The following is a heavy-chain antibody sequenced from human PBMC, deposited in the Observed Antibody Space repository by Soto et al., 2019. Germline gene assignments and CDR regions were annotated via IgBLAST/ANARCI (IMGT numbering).Heavy chain of an antibody. V-gene: IGHV3-30*04. D-gene: IGHD2-21*02. Sequence: GGSLRLSCAASGFTFSNYALHWVRQRPGKGLEWVALISYDGRDEYYADSVNGRFTISRDNSKNTLYLHVNSLRPEDTAVYFCARDRCSGDDCYSDYYYGFDVWGRGTTVTVSS. CDR2: ISYDGRDE. J-gene: IGHJ6*02. CDR3: ARDRCSGDDCYSDYYYGFDV. CDR1: GFTFSNYA.